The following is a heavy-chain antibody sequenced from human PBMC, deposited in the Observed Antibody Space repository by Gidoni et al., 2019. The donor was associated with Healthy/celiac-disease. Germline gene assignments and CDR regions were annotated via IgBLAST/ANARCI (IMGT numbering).Heavy chain of an antibody. CDR1: RVTYSSYS. D-gene: IGHD4-4*01. Sequence: VQLVESGGGLVKPGGSLRLSCAASRVTYSSYSMTWVRQAPVKGLEWASAISSSRSYIYYADSVKGRFTISRDNAKNSLYLQMNSLRAEDTAVYYCARGGRSTGDAFDIWGQGTMVTVSS. CDR3: ARGGRSTGDAFDI. V-gene: IGHV3-21*01. CDR2: ISSSRSYI. J-gene: IGHJ3*02.